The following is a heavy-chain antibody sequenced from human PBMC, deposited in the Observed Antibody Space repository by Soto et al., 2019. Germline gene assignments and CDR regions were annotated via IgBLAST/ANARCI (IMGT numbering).Heavy chain of an antibody. CDR3: ARGNWNYPPYYYYYGMDV. CDR1: GYTFTSYA. J-gene: IGHJ6*02. CDR2: MNADSGNT. Sequence: ASVKVSCKASGYTFTSYAMHWVRQAPGQRLEWMGWMNADSGNTKYSQKFQGRVTITRNTSTSTAYMELSSLRSEDTAVYYCARGNWNYPPYYYYYGMDVWGQGTTVTVSS. D-gene: IGHD1-7*01. V-gene: IGHV1-3*01.